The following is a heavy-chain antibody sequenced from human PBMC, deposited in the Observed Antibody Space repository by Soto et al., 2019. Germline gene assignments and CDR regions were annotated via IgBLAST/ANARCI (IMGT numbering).Heavy chain of an antibody. V-gene: IGHV1-3*01. D-gene: IGHD1-26*01. CDR1: GYTFTSYA. Sequence: GASVKVSCKASGYTFTSYAMHWVRQAPGQRLEWMGWINADNGNTKYSQKLQGRVTMTRDTSMSTAYMELRSLRSDDTAVYYCARGVGWEPLDYWGQGTLVTVSS. CDR3: ARGVGWEPLDY. CDR2: INADNGNT. J-gene: IGHJ4*02.